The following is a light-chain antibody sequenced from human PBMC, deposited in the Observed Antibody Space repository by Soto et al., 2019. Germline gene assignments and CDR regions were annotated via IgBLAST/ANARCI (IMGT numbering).Light chain of an antibody. J-gene: IGLJ1*01. CDR3: SSYAGSNNLRV. CDR1: SNDVGAYNY. CDR2: EVS. V-gene: IGLV2-8*01. Sequence: QSVLTQPASVSGSPGQSITISCAGTSNDVGAYNYVSWYQQHPGKAPKLMIYEVSNRPSGISDRFSGSKSGNTASLTVSGLQPEDEADYYCSSYAGSNNLRVFGTGTKVTVL.